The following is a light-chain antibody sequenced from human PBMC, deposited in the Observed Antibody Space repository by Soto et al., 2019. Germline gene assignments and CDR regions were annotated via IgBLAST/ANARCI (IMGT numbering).Light chain of an antibody. Sequence: EIVLTQSSATLSLSPGERATLSCRASQSVTSNALAWYQQKPGQAPRLLIYGVSSRATGIPDRFSGSGSGTDFTLTISSLEPEDFAVYYCQHFGNSQYTFGQGTKLEIK. V-gene: IGKV3-20*01. CDR3: QHFGNSQYT. J-gene: IGKJ2*01. CDR1: QSVTSNA. CDR2: GVS.